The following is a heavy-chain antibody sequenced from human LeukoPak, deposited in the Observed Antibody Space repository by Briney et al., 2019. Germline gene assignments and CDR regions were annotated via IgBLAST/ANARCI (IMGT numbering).Heavy chain of an antibody. J-gene: IGHJ4*02. CDR3: VRVRIPYYFDY. V-gene: IGHV3-53*01. Sequence: PGGSLRLSCAASGFTFSSTYMGWVRQAPGKGLEWVSVTYSGGSIYSADSVKGRFTISRDNSKNTLYLQMNSLRADDTAVYYCVRVRIPYYFDYWGQGALVTVSS. CDR2: TYSGGSI. D-gene: IGHD5-18*01. CDR1: GFTFSSTY.